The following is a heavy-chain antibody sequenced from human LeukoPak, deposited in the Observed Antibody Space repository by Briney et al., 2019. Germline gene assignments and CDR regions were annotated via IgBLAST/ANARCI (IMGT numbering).Heavy chain of an antibody. D-gene: IGHD3-16*01. CDR2: IKSSNT. CDR3: SRVPDWTYVPDY. Sequence: SETLSLTCTVSGGSISSDRFYWTWVRQPAGKGLEWIGRIKSSNTNYNPSLKSRVSISLDTSTHQFSLKLSSLTAAHTAGYFCSRVPDWTYVPDYWGQGTLVTVSS. J-gene: IGHJ4*02. CDR1: GGSISSDRFY. V-gene: IGHV4-61*02.